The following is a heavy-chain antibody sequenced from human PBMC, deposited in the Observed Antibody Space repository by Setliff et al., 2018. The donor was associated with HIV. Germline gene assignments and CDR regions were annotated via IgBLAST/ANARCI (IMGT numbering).Heavy chain of an antibody. Sequence: SETLSLTCAVSGYSISSGYYWGWIRQPPGKGLEWVGSIYHSGSTNYNPSLTSRVTISVDTSKSQFSLKLSSVTAADTALYYCARGSDYIWGNYRFPFDYWGQGTLVTVSS. CDR3: ARGSDYIWGNYRFPFDY. J-gene: IGHJ4*02. CDR2: IYHSGST. V-gene: IGHV4-38-2*01. CDR1: GYSISSGYY. D-gene: IGHD3-16*02.